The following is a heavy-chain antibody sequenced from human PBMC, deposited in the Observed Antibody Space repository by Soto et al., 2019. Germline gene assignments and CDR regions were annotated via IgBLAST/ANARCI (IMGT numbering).Heavy chain of an antibody. V-gene: IGHV1-69*12. CDR3: ALRITGSPNYYYGMDV. Sequence: QVQLVQSGAEVKKPGSSVKVSCKASGGTFSSYAINWVRQAPGQGLEWMGGIIPIVGTAHYAQKFQGRVTITADESTSTADTELRSLRSEDTAVYYCALRITGSPNYYYGMDVWGQGTTVTVSS. CDR1: GGTFSSYA. D-gene: IGHD1-20*01. CDR2: IIPIVGTA. J-gene: IGHJ6*02.